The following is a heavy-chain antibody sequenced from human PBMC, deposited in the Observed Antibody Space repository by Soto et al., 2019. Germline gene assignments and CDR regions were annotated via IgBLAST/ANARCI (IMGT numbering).Heavy chain of an antibody. CDR1: GRTFNNYA. CDR3: ATNYYDGSGHYFIFDH. CDR2: IIPIGGTP. V-gene: IGHV1-69*01. Sequence: QVQLVQSGAAVKKPGSSVKVSCKASGRTFNNYAISWVRQAPGIGFEWLGVIIPIGGTPEHAQKFQGRVTISADESTNTAYMELSSLRSEDTAVYYWATNYYDGSGHYFIFDHWGQGTLVTVSS. D-gene: IGHD3-22*01. J-gene: IGHJ4*02.